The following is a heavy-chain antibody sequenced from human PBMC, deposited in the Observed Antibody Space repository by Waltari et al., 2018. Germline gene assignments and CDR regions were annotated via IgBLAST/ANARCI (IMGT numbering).Heavy chain of an antibody. V-gene: IGHV1-2*02. Sequence: QVQLVQSGAEVKKPGASVKVSCKASGYTFTGYYMHWVRQAPGQGLEWMGWINPNSGGTNDAQKFQGRVTMTRDTSISTAYMELSRLRSDDTAVYYCASGGELRFLEWLRWFDPWGQGTLVTVSS. CDR3: ASGGELRFLEWLRWFDP. CDR2: INPNSGGT. J-gene: IGHJ5*02. CDR1: GYTFTGYY. D-gene: IGHD3-3*01.